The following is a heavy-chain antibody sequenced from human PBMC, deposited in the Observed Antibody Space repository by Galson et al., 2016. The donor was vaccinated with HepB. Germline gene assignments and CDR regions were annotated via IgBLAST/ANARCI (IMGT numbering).Heavy chain of an antibody. CDR3: ANDRSPYYDIVTGYFPDNEAFDI. D-gene: IGHD3-9*01. CDR1: GFTFSSYA. CDR2: ISGGGGNT. V-gene: IGHV3-23*01. J-gene: IGHJ3*02. Sequence: SLRLSCAASGFTFSSYAMSWVRQAPGKGLEWVSTISGGGGNTDYADSVKGRFTISRDNSKNTLYLQMNSLRAEDTAVYYCANDRSPYYDIVTGYFPDNEAFDIWGQGTMVTVSS.